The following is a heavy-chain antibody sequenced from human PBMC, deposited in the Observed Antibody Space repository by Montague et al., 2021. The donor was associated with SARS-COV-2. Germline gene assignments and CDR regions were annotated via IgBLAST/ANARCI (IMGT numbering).Heavy chain of an antibody. V-gene: IGHV2-70*11. CDR1: GFSLSTSGLC. J-gene: IGHJ4*02. CDR3: ARMSAGATIAFDY. CDR2: IDWDDDK. Sequence: PALVKPTQTLTLTCTFSGFSLSTSGLCVSRIRRPPGKALEWLARIDWDDDKYYSTSLKTRLTISKDTSKNQVVLTMTNMDPVDTATYYCARMSAGATIAFDYWGQGTLVTVSS. D-gene: IGHD1-26*01.